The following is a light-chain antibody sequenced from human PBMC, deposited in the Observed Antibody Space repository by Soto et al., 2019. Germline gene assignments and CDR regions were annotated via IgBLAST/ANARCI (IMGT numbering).Light chain of an antibody. CDR1: SSNIGAGYD. CDR2: GNS. Sequence: QSVLTQPPSVSGAPGQRVTISCTGSSSNIGAGYDVHWYQQLPGTAPKLLIYGNSNRPSGVPDRFSGSKSGTSASLAITGLQAEDEADYYCQSYDSSLSGVSGNGTKVTVL. J-gene: IGLJ1*01. CDR3: QSYDSSLSGV. V-gene: IGLV1-40*01.